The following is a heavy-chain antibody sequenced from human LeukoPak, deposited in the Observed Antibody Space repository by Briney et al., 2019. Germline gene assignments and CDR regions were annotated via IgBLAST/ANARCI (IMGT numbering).Heavy chain of an antibody. CDR3: AKDRELWEVSTGDAVAI. CDR2: IAYSGTT. D-gene: IGHD1-26*01. Sequence: SETLSLTCTVSGASISSRGYYWNWIRQHPGKGLEWIGYIAYSGTTNYNPSLKSRASISQDTSRNQLSRKLQSVTAADTAVYYCAKDRELWEVSTGDAVAIWGQGTMVTVSS. J-gene: IGHJ3*02. CDR1: GASISSRGYY. V-gene: IGHV4-31*03.